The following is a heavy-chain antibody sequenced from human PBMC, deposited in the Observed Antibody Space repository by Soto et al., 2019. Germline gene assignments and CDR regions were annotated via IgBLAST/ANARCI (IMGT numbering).Heavy chain of an antibody. CDR2: IKSKTDGGTT. V-gene: IGHV3-15*01. CDR3: AKARAQYYDFWSGYPVDY. D-gene: IGHD3-3*01. J-gene: IGHJ4*02. Sequence: PGGSLRLSCAASGFTFSNYVMNWVRQAPGKGLEWVGRIKSKTDGGTTDYAAPVKGRFTISRDDSKNTLYLQMNSLKIEDTAVYYCAKARAQYYDFWSGYPVDYWGQGTLVTVSS. CDR1: GFTFSNYV.